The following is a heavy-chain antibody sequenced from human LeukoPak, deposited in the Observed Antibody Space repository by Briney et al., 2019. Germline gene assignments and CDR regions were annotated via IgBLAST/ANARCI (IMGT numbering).Heavy chain of an antibody. V-gene: IGHV3-7*01. Sequence: PGGSLRLSCAASGFTFSSYWMSRVRQAPGKGLEWVANIKQDGSEKYYVDSVKGRFTISRDNAKNSLYLQMNSLRAEDTAVYYCARVGGLYGSYYWVDYWGQGTLVTVSS. CDR3: ARVGGLYGSYYWVDY. J-gene: IGHJ4*02. CDR1: GFTFSSYW. CDR2: IKQDGSEK. D-gene: IGHD1-26*01.